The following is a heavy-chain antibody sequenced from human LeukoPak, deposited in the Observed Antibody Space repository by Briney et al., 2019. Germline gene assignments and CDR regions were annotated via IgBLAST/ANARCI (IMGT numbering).Heavy chain of an antibody. D-gene: IGHD5-12*01. CDR2: ISSSGSTI. Sequence: GGSLRLSCAASGFTFSDYYMSWIRQAPGKGLEWVSYISSSGSTIYYADSVKGRFTISRDNAKNSLYLQMNSLRAEDTAVYYCARWGDIVATRGVYYYYMDVWGKGTTVTVSS. J-gene: IGHJ6*03. CDR1: GFTFSDYY. CDR3: ARWGDIVATRGVYYYYMDV. V-gene: IGHV3-11*01.